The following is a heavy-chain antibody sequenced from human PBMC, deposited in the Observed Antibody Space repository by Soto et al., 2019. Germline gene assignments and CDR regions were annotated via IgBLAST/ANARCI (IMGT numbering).Heavy chain of an antibody. CDR2: INAGNGNT. J-gene: IGHJ6*02. CDR3: ASSYYYDSSGYSSLYYYYGMDV. Sequence: GASVKVSCKASGYTFTSCAMHWVRQAPGQRLEWMGWINAGNGNTKYSQKFQGRVTITRDTSASTAYMELSSLRSEDTAVYYCASSYYYDSSGYSSLYYYYGMDVWGQGTTVTVSS. V-gene: IGHV1-3*01. D-gene: IGHD3-22*01. CDR1: GYTFTSCA.